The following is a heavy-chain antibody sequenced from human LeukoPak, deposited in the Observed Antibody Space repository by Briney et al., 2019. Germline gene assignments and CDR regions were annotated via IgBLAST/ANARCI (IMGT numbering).Heavy chain of an antibody. J-gene: IGHJ6*03. CDR3: AREGGIYYGSGSSNYMDV. CDR2: ISSSGSTI. CDR1: GFTFSSYE. D-gene: IGHD3-10*01. Sequence: GGSLRLSCAASGFTFSSYEMNWVRQAPGEGLEWVSYISSSGSTIYYADSVKGRFTISRDNAKNSLYLQMNSLRAEDTAVYYCAREGGIYYGSGSSNYMDVWGKGTTVTVSS. V-gene: IGHV3-48*03.